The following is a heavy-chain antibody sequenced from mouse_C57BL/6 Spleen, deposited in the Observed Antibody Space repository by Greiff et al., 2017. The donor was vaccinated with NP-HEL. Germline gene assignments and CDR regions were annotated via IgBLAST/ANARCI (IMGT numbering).Heavy chain of an antibody. CDR1: GYTFTSYW. V-gene: IGHV1-64*01. D-gene: IGHD3-3*01. CDR3: ARGGDVYAMDY. Sequence: QVQLQQSGAELVKPGASVKLSCKASGYTFTSYWMHWVKQRPGQGLEWIGMIHPNSGSTNYNEKFKSKATLTVDKSSSTAYMQLSSLTSEDSAVYYCARGGDVYAMDYWGQGTSVTVSS. CDR2: IHPNSGST. J-gene: IGHJ4*01.